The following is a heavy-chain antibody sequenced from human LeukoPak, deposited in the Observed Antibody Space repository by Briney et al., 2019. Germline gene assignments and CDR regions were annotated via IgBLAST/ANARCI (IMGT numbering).Heavy chain of an antibody. Sequence: SETLSLTCTVSGGSISSYYWSWIRQPPGKGLEWIGYIYYSGSTNYNPSLKSRVTISVETSKNQFSLKLSSVTAADTAVYYCARVMANYDFWSGYPVDWGQGTLVTVSS. J-gene: IGHJ4*02. V-gene: IGHV4-59*01. CDR1: GGSISSYY. CDR2: IYYSGST. D-gene: IGHD3-3*01. CDR3: ARVMANYDFWSGYPVD.